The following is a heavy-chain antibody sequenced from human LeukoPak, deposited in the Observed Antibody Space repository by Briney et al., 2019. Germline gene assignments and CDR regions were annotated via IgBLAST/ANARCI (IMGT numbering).Heavy chain of an antibody. V-gene: IGHV1-18*04. CDR3: ARGGVLRYFDWLSLGDAFDI. Sequence: ASVKVSCKASGYTFTSYGISWVRQAPGQGLEWMGWISAYNGNTNYAQKLQGRVTMTTDTSTSTAYMELRSLRSDDTAVYYCARGGVLRYFDWLSLGDAFDIWGQGTMVTVSS. CDR2: ISAYNGNT. D-gene: IGHD3-9*01. CDR1: GYTFTSYG. J-gene: IGHJ3*02.